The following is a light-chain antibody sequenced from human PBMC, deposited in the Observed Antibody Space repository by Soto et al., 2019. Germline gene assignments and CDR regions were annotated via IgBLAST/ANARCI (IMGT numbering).Light chain of an antibody. J-gene: IGKJ5*01. V-gene: IGKV3-15*01. Sequence: ELVITQSQATLSVSPGARATPSGRASQSVSSNLAWYQQKPGQAPRLLIYGAYTRATGIPARFSGSGSGTEFTLTINSLEPEDLAVYYCQQRNVWPPITFGQGTRLEIK. CDR2: GAY. CDR3: QQRNVWPPIT. CDR1: QSVSSN.